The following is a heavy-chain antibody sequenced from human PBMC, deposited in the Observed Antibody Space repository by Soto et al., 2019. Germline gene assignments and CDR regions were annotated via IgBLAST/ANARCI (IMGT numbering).Heavy chain of an antibody. CDR2: ISYDGGNK. V-gene: IGHV3-30*18. CDR1: GVTFSSYG. D-gene: IGHD3-22*01. Sequence: PGGSLRLSCAASGVTFSSYGMHWVRQAPGKGLEWVAVISYDGGNKNYVDSVKGRFTISRDNSKNTLYLQMNSLRAEDTAVYYCAKDTYYHDSSGYYVFDYWGQGTLVTVSS. CDR3: AKDTYYHDSSGYYVFDY. J-gene: IGHJ4*02.